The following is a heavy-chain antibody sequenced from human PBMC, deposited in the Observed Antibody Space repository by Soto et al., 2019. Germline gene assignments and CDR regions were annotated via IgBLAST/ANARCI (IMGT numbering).Heavy chain of an antibody. D-gene: IGHD3-10*01. CDR1: GYTFTGYY. CDR2: INPNSGGT. J-gene: IGHJ6*02. V-gene: IGHV1-2*04. Sequence: ASVKVSCKASGYTFTGYYMHWVRQAPGQGLEWMGRINPNSGGTNYAQKFQGWVTMTRDTSISTAYMELSRLRSDDTAVYYCARVGVRGPLVDGMDVWGQGTTVTVSS. CDR3: ARVGVRGPLVDGMDV.